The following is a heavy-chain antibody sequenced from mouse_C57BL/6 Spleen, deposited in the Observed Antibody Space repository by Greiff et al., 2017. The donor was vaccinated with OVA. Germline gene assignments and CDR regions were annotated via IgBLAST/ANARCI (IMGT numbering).Heavy chain of an antibody. J-gene: IGHJ4*01. Sequence: VQLQQSGPGLVQPSQSLSITCTVSGFSLTSYGVHWVRQSPGKGLEWLGVIWSGGSTDYTAAFISRLIISKDNSKSQVFFKMNSLQADDTAIYYVASTVVAGYYAMDYWGQGTSVTVSS. CDR3: ASTVVAGYYAMDY. D-gene: IGHD1-1*01. CDR1: GFSLTSYG. V-gene: IGHV2-2*01. CDR2: IWSGGST.